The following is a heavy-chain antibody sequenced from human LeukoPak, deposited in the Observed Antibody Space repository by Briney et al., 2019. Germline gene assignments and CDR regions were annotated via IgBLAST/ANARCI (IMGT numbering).Heavy chain of an antibody. V-gene: IGHV3-53*01. CDR2: FYVGGNT. J-gene: IGHJ4*02. CDR3: AKEDTIFSGGYFDY. Sequence: GGSLRLSCTVSGFTVSDNYMCWVRQAPGKGLEWVSAFYVGGNTFYADSVKGRFTISRDNSKNSLYLQLNSLRAEDTAVYYCAKEDTIFSGGYFDYWGQGTLVTVSS. D-gene: IGHD3-3*01. CDR1: GFTVSDNY.